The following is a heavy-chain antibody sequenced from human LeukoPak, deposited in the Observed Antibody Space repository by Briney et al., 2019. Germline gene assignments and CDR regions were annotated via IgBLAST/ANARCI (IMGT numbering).Heavy chain of an antibody. J-gene: IGHJ4*02. CDR2: INAGNGNT. CDR3: ARGPPNWGFDF. V-gene: IGHV1-3*01. D-gene: IGHD7-27*01. CDR1: GYTFTSYA. Sequence: ASVKVSCKASGYTFTSYAMHWVRQAPGQRLEWMGWINAGNGNTKYSQKFQGRVTITRDTSASTAYMELTSLRSEDTAIYYCARGPPNWGFDFWGQGALVTVSS.